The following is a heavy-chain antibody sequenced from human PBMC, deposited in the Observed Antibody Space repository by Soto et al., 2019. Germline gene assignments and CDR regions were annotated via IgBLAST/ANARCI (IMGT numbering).Heavy chain of an antibody. J-gene: IGHJ6*02. CDR1: GFTFSSYG. D-gene: IGHD4-4*01. CDR3: AKPLKIFTVTTYGMDV. V-gene: IGHV3-30*18. Sequence: PGGSLRLSCAASGFTFSSYGMHWVRQAPGKGLEWVAVISYDGSNKYYADSVKGRFTISRDNSKNTLYLQMNSLRAEDTAVYYCAKPLKIFTVTTYGMDVWGHGTTVTVS. CDR2: ISYDGSNK.